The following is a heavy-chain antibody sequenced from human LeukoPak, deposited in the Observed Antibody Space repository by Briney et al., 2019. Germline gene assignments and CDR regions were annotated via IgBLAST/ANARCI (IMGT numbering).Heavy chain of an antibody. V-gene: IGHV1-69*04. CDR1: GGTFSSYA. CDR3: ATYCGGDCYSY. CDR2: IIPILGIA. Sequence: ASVKVSCKASGGTFSSYAIRWVRQASGQGLEWMGRIIPILGIANYAQKFQGRVTITADKSTSTAYMELSSLRSEDTAVYYCATYCGGDCYSYWGQGTLVTVSS. J-gene: IGHJ4*02. D-gene: IGHD2-21*02.